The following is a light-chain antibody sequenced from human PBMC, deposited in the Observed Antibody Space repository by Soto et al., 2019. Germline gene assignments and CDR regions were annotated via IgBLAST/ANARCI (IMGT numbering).Light chain of an antibody. CDR2: GAS. J-gene: IGKJ5*01. V-gene: IGKV3D-20*02. Sequence: EIVLTQSPCILSLSPGERATLSCRASQSISDVYLAWYQQKPGQAPRLLIYGASSRATGIPDRFSGSGSGTDFTLTISSLEPEDSAVYYCQQRHMWPITFGQGTRLEIK. CDR1: QSISDVY. CDR3: QQRHMWPIT.